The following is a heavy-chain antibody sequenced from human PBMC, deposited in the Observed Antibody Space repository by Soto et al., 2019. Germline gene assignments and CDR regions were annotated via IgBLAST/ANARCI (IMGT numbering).Heavy chain of an antibody. D-gene: IGHD4-17*01. J-gene: IGHJ4*02. Sequence: SETLSLTCTVSGGSISSVDYYWSWIRQPPGKGLEWIGEINHSGSTNYNPSLKSRVTISVDTSMNQFSLKLSSVTAADTAVYYCAREEFDYGDYAFDYWGQGNLVTVSS. CDR3: AREEFDYGDYAFDY. CDR1: GGSISSVDYY. CDR2: INHSGST. V-gene: IGHV4-34*01.